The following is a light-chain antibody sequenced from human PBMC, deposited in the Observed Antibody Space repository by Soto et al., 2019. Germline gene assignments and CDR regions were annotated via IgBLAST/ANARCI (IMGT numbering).Light chain of an antibody. Sequence: DIQMTQSPSTLSASVGDRVTITCRASQTISNWLAWYQQKPGKAPKLLIYKASSLERGVPSRFSGSGSGTEFTLAISSLQPDEFATYYCQHYNDYSRTFGQGTKVEIK. J-gene: IGKJ1*01. CDR1: QTISNW. CDR2: KAS. V-gene: IGKV1-5*03. CDR3: QHYNDYSRT.